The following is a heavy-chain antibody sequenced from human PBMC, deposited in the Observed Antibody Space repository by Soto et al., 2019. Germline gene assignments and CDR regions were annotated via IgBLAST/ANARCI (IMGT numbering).Heavy chain of an antibody. J-gene: IGHJ6*02. Sequence: ASVKVSFMASGYTFTSYAMHWVRQAPGQGLEWMGWINPNTGVTTYAQKFQGWVTMTRDTSISTAYMQMNSLRAEDTAVYYCAKDGSRGPLYYDFWSGYSPPLNGMDVWGQGTTVTVSS. CDR1: GYTFTSYA. D-gene: IGHD3-3*01. CDR3: AKDGSRGPLYYDFWSGYSPPLNGMDV. CDR2: INPNTGVT. V-gene: IGHV1-2*04.